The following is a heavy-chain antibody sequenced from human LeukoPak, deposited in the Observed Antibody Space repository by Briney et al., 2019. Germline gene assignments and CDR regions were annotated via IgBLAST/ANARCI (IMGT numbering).Heavy chain of an antibody. J-gene: IGHJ4*02. D-gene: IGHD2-21*01. CDR2: IDSGGATT. V-gene: IGHV3-48*03. Sequence: GESLRLSCAASGFTFSGYEMNWVRQAPRKGLEWVSYIDSGGATTNYADSVKGRFTISRDNAKNSLYLQMDSLRAEDTAVYYCARRGGEAAVYDYWGQGTLVTVSS. CDR3: ARRGGEAAVYDY. CDR1: GFTFSGYE.